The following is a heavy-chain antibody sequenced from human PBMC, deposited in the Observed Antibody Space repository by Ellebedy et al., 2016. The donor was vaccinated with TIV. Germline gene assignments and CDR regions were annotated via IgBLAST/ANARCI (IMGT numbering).Heavy chain of an antibody. D-gene: IGHD3-10*01. J-gene: IGHJ4*02. V-gene: IGHV3-9*01. CDR2: ISWNSDSV. CDR3: AKDGRAGATPDY. CDR1: GFTFEEYA. Sequence: SLKISCAASGFTFEEYAMHWVRQAPGKGLEWVSRISWNSDSVGYADSVKGRFTISRDNAKNSLYLQMNSLRAEDTAVYYCAKDGRAGATPDYWGQGTLVTVSS.